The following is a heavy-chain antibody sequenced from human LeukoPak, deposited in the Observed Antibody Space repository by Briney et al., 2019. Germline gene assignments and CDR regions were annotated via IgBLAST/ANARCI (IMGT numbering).Heavy chain of an antibody. D-gene: IGHD3-10*01. CDR2: MNPNSGNT. J-gene: IGHJ4*02. CDR3: ARALLKVRGVLRDY. Sequence: ASVKVSCKASGYTFTSYYMHWVRQAPGQGVEWMGWMNPNSGNTGYAQKFQGRVTMTRNTSISTAYMELSSLRSEDTAVYYCARALLKVRGVLRDYWGQGTLVTVSS. CDR1: GYTFTSYY. V-gene: IGHV1-8*02.